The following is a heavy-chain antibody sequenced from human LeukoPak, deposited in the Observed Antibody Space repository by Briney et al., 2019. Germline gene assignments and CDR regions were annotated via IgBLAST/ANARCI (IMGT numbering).Heavy chain of an antibody. D-gene: IGHD6-6*01. Sequence: SETLSLTCTVSGGSISSHYWSWIRQPPGKGLEWIGYIYYSGSTNYNPSLNSRVTISVDTSKNQFSLKLSSVTAADTAVYYCARVGIAARNYYYYYMDVWGKGTTVTVSS. J-gene: IGHJ6*03. CDR1: GGSISSHY. CDR2: IYYSGST. CDR3: ARVGIAARNYYYYYMDV. V-gene: IGHV4-59*11.